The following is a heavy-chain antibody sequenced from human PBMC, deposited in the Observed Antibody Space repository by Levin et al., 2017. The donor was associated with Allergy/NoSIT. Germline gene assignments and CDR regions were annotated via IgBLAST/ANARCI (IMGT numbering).Heavy chain of an antibody. V-gene: IGHV1-46*01. CDR1: GYTFTTYY. J-gene: IGHJ6*02. D-gene: IGHD2-15*01. CDR2: INPSGGST. Sequence: AASVKVSCKASGYTFTTYYMHWVRQAPGQGLEWMGIINPSGGSTNYAQKFQGRVTMTRDTSTSTVYMELSSLRSEDTAVYYCARHGSFCSGGSCYNYYYYGMDVWGQGTTVTVSS. CDR3: ARHGSFCSGGSCYNYYYYGMDV.